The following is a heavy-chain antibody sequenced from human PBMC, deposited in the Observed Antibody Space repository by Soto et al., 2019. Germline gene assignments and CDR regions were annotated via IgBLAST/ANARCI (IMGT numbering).Heavy chain of an antibody. Sequence: SETLSLTCTVSGGSITTGGYYWSWIRQLPGKGLEWIGHRYYSESTYYNPSLKSRVSISLDTSKNQFSLKLSFVTAADTAMYYCARTKCSGRSWYSWSLDYWGQGTPVPVSS. CDR1: GGSITTGGYY. V-gene: IGHV4-31*03. D-gene: IGHD2-15*01. J-gene: IGHJ4*02. CDR2: RYYSEST. CDR3: ARTKCSGRSWYSWSLDY.